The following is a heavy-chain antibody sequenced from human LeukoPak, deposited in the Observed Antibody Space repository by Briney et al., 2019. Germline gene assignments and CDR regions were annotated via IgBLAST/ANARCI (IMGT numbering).Heavy chain of an antibody. J-gene: IGHJ4*02. Sequence: GGSLRLSCAASGFTFSSCWMSWVRQAPGKGLEWVANIKQDGSEKYYVDSVKGRFTISRDNGKNSLYLQMNSLRAEDTAVYYCARDGYSHPHGYWGQGTLVTVSS. V-gene: IGHV3-7*05. CDR3: ARDGYSHPHGY. D-gene: IGHD5-18*01. CDR2: IKQDGSEK. CDR1: GFTFSSCW.